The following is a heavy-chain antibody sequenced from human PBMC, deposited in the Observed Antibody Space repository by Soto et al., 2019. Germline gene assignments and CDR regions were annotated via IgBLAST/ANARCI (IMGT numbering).Heavy chain of an antibody. Sequence: ASVKVSCKASGHTFTSYYMHWVRQAPGQGLEWMGIINPSGGSTSYAQKFQGRVTMTRDTSTSTVYMELSSLRSEDTAVYYCASRRSGWYGAYYYGMDVWGQGTTVTVSS. J-gene: IGHJ6*02. V-gene: IGHV1-46*01. CDR1: GHTFTSYY. CDR3: ASRRSGWYGAYYYGMDV. D-gene: IGHD6-19*01. CDR2: INPSGGST.